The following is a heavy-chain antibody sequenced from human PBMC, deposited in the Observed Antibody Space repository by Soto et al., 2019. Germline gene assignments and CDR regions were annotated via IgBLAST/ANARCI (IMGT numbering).Heavy chain of an antibody. Sequence: QVQLVQSGAEVKKPGASVKVSCKASGFAFSDYWMHWVRQAPGQGLEWMGIINPSGATRSYAQKFQGRVTITRDTSTSTLYMDLSSLRYEDPAVYYCARDNSQNVGTPAASWWFDPWGQGTLVTVSS. D-gene: IGHD2-15*01. CDR1: GFAFSDYW. CDR2: INPSGATR. CDR3: ARDNSQNVGTPAASWWFDP. J-gene: IGHJ5*02. V-gene: IGHV1-46*01.